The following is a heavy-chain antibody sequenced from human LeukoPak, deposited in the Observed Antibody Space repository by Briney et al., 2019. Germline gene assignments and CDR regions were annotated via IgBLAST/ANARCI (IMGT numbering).Heavy chain of an antibody. Sequence: GASMKVSCKASGYTFTSYDINWVRQATGQGLEWMGWMNPNSGNTGYAQKFQGRVTMTRNTSISTAYMELSSLRSEDTAVYYCARAHETQQLYWFDPWGQGTLVTVSS. D-gene: IGHD6-13*01. CDR1: GYTFTSYD. J-gene: IGHJ5*02. CDR3: ARAHETQQLYWFDP. V-gene: IGHV1-8*01. CDR2: MNPNSGNT.